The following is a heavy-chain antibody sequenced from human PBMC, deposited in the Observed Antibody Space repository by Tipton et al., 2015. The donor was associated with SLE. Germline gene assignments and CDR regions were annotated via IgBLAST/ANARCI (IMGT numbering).Heavy chain of an antibody. Sequence: GSLRLSCAASGFTVSSNYMSWARQAPGKGLEWVSVIYSGGSTYYADSVKGRFTISRDNSKNTLYLQMNSLRAEDTAVYYCAREGRDGYNYYGFDYWGQGTLVTVSS. CDR2: IYSGGST. CDR1: GFTVSSNY. J-gene: IGHJ4*02. CDR3: AREGRDGYNYYGFDY. V-gene: IGHV3-66*02. D-gene: IGHD5-24*01.